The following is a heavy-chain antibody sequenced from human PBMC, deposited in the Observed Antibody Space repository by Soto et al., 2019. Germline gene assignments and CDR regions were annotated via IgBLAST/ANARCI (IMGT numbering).Heavy chain of an antibody. V-gene: IGHV3-23*01. J-gene: IGHJ4*02. CDR1: GFTFSSYA. D-gene: IGHD6-19*01. CDR2: ISGSGGST. Sequence: GGSLRLSCAAFGFTFSSYAMSWVRQAPGKGLEWVSAISGSGGSTYYADSVKGRFTISRDNSKNTLYLQMNSLRAEDTAVYYCAKDKSVRANHSSGWYGFVDYWGQGTLVTVSS. CDR3: AKDKSVRANHSSGWYGFVDY.